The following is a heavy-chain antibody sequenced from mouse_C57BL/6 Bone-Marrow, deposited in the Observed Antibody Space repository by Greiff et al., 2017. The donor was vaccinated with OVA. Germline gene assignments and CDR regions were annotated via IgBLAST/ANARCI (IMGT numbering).Heavy chain of an antibody. V-gene: IGHV5-17*01. J-gene: IGHJ3*01. CDR1: GFTFSDYG. D-gene: IGHD4-1*01. CDR2: ISSGSSTI. Sequence: EVKLVESGGGLVKPGGSLKLSCAASGFTFSDYGMHWVRQAPEKGLEWVAYISSGSSTIYYADTVKGRFTISRDNAKNTLFLQMTSLRSEDTAMYYCADGPGTESWFAYWGQGTLVTVSA. CDR3: ADGPGTESWFAY.